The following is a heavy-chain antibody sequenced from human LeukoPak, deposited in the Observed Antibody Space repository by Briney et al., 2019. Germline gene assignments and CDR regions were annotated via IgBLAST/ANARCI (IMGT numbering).Heavy chain of an antibody. Sequence: SETLSLICSVFGYSISSGYDWGWIRQSREKGLEWIASMHHSGATYYNPSLKSRVAISVDTSKNQFSLKLRSVTAADTAVYYCARKEGGQLVNTRRWFDPWGQGTLVTVSS. CDR3: ARKEGGQLVNTRRWFDP. CDR1: GYSISSGYD. J-gene: IGHJ5*02. D-gene: IGHD6-13*01. V-gene: IGHV4-38-2*02. CDR2: MHHSGAT.